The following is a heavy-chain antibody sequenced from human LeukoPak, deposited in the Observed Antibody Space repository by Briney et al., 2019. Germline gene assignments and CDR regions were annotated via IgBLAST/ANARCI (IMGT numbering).Heavy chain of an antibody. CDR1: GDSVSTNSAA. Sequence: SQTLSLTCAISGDSVSTNSAAWNWIRQSPSRGLEWLGRTYFRSEGYYDYAVSVKSRITIKPDTSKNQFSLHMHSLTPDDTAVYFCARGHHYYDSSGYYYEGLDYWGQGTPVAVSS. D-gene: IGHD3-22*01. J-gene: IGHJ4*02. V-gene: IGHV6-1*01. CDR2: TYFRSEGYY. CDR3: ARGHHYYDSSGYYYEGLDY.